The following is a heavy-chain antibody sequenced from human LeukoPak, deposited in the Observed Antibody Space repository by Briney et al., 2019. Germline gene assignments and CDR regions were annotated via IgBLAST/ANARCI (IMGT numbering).Heavy chain of an antibody. J-gene: IGHJ6*03. Sequence: PGGSLRLSCAASGFAFSTYSMIWVRQAPGKGLEWVSYISPGSSTIYYADFAKGRFTISRDDGEKSLYLQMNSLRGEDTAEYYCAKEELRRISMWGYMDVWGKGTTVTISS. CDR2: ISPGSSTI. CDR3: AKEELRRISMWGYMDV. V-gene: IGHV3-48*01. CDR1: GFAFSTYS. D-gene: IGHD3-10*02.